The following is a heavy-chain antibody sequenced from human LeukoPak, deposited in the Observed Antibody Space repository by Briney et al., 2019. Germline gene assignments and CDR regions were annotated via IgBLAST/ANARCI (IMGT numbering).Heavy chain of an antibody. CDR3: ATRRGYSWRGAFDI. CDR2: FDPEDGET. V-gene: IGHV1-24*01. J-gene: IGHJ3*02. Sequence: VKVSCKVSGYTLTELSMHWVRHAPGKGLEWMGGFDPEDGETIYAQKFQGRVTMTEDTSTDTAYMELSSLRSEDTAVYYCATRRGYSWRGAFDIWGQGTMVTVSS. CDR1: GYTLTELS. D-gene: IGHD5-18*01.